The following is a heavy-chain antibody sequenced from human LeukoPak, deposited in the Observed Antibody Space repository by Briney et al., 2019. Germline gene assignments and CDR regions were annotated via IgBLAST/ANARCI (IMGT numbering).Heavy chain of an antibody. CDR1: GGPFSGYF. J-gene: IGHJ3*02. Sequence: SETLSLTCAVYGGPFSGYFWSWIRQPPGKGLEWIGEINDSESPKYNPSLKSRFTISVDTSKNQFPLKLSSVTAADTAVYYCTFNLGSGSFGFGIWGQGTMVTVSS. CDR2: INDSESP. D-gene: IGHD3-10*01. V-gene: IGHV4-34*03. CDR3: TFNLGSGSFGFGI.